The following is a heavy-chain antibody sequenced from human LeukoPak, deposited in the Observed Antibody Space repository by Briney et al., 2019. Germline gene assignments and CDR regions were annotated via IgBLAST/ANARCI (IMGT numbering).Heavy chain of an antibody. Sequence: SETLSLTCAVYGGSFSGYYWSWIRQPPGKGLEWIGEINHSGSTNYNPSLKSRVTISVDTSKNQFSLKLSSVTAAGTAVYYCARRVVVTRGYNWFDPWGQGTLVTVSS. CDR1: GGSFSGYY. CDR3: ARRVVVTRGYNWFDP. V-gene: IGHV4-34*01. CDR2: INHSGST. D-gene: IGHD3-22*01. J-gene: IGHJ5*02.